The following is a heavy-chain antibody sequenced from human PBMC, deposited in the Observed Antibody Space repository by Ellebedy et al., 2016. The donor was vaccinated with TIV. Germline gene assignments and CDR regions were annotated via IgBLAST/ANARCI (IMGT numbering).Heavy chain of an antibody. D-gene: IGHD3-10*01. CDR3: ARRMVRGGSRYARDV. CDR1: GYSFTNYW. Sequence: GESLKISCQASGYSFTNYWIGWVRQMPGKGLEWMGIIYPGDSDTRYSPSFEGQVTISVDKSISTVYLQWNSLKASDTATYYCARRMVRGGSRYARDVWGQGTTVTVSS. V-gene: IGHV5-51*01. J-gene: IGHJ6*02. CDR2: IYPGDSDT.